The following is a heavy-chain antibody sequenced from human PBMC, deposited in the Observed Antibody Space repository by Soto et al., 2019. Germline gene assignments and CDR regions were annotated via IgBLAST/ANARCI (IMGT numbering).Heavy chain of an antibody. CDR2: ISGGGAAA. CDR1: GFTFINYA. CDR3: ARKILGSTSRPNYWYFDL. Sequence: EVQLLESGGGFVQPGGSLRLSCAGSGFTFINYAMNWVRQAPGKGLEWVSSISGGGAAAFFPDSVRGRFTISRDNSKNTVTLQMNSLGVDDTAVYYCARKILGSTSRPNYWYFDLWGRGTLVTVSS. V-gene: IGHV3-23*01. J-gene: IGHJ2*01. D-gene: IGHD2-2*01.